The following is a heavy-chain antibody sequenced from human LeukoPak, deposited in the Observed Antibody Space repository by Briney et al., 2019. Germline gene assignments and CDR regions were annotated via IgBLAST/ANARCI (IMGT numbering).Heavy chain of an antibody. CDR1: GYTFTGYY. Sequence: EASVKVSCKASGYTFTGYYMHWVRQAPGQGLEWMGWINPNSGGTNYAQKFQGRVTMTRDTSISTAYMELSRLRSDDTAVYYCARVKFGDSSGYYYGWFDPWGQGTLVTVSS. D-gene: IGHD3-22*01. CDR2: INPNSGGT. J-gene: IGHJ5*02. CDR3: ARVKFGDSSGYYYGWFDP. V-gene: IGHV1-2*02.